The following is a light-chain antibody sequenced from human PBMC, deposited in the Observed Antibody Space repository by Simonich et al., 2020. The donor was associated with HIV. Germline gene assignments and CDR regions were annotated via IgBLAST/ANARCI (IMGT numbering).Light chain of an antibody. Sequence: DIVMTQSPDSLAVSLGARATINCKSSQSVLYSSTNKNYLAWSQQKPGPPPKLLIYWASTRESWVPDRFSGSGSGTDFTLTISSLQAEDVAVYYCQQYYSTPRTFGQGTKVEIK. V-gene: IGKV4-1*01. CDR1: QSVLYSSTNKNY. CDR2: WAS. CDR3: QQYYSTPRT. J-gene: IGKJ1*01.